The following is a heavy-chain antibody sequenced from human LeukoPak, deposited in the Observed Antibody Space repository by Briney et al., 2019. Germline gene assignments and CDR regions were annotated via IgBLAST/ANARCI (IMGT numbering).Heavy chain of an antibody. J-gene: IGHJ4*02. CDR3: ARGAFESGITDY. CDR2: INWNGGST. V-gene: IGHV3-20*04. CDR1: GFTFDDYG. Sequence: GGSLRLSCAASGFTFDDYGMNWVRHVPGKGLEWVSGINWNGGSTGYADSVKGRFTISRDNAKKSLYLQMNSLRAEDTAVYYCARGAFESGITDYWGQGTLVTVSS. D-gene: IGHD3-10*01.